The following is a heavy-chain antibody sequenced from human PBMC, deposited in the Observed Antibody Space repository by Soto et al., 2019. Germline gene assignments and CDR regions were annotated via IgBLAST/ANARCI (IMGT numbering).Heavy chain of an antibody. J-gene: IGHJ3*02. D-gene: IGHD4-17*01. CDR3: ARVVDYGDYVDAFDI. V-gene: IGHV1-3*01. Sequence: ASVKVSCKASGYTFTGYYMHWVRQAPGQRLEWMGWINAGNGNTKYSQKFQGRVTITRDTSARTAYMELSSLRSEDTAVYYCARVVDYGDYVDAFDIWGQGTMVTVSS. CDR2: INAGNGNT. CDR1: GYTFTGYY.